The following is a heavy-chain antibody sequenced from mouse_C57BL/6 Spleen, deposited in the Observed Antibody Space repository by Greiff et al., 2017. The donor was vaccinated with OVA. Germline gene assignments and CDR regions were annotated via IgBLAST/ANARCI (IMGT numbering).Heavy chain of an antibody. CDR3: ARNYDYWYFDV. J-gene: IGHJ1*03. CDR2: IHPNSGST. CDR1: GYTFTSYW. D-gene: IGHD2-4*01. V-gene: IGHV1-64*01. Sequence: QVQLQQPGAELVKPGASVTLSCKASGYTFTSYWMHWVKQRPGQGLEWIGMIHPNSGSTNYNEKFKSKATLTVDKSSSTAYMQLSSLTSEDSAVYYCARNYDYWYFDVWGTGTTVTVSS.